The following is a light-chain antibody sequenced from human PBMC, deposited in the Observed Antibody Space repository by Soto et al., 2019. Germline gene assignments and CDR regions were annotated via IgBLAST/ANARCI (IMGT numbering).Light chain of an antibody. Sequence: QSVLTQPPSASGTPGQRVTISCSGSSSNIGSNTVNWYQKLPGTAPKLLINSNNQRPSGVPDRFSGSKSGTSASLAISGLQSEDEADYYCAAWDDSLNGVVFGGGTKLTV. CDR3: AAWDDSLNGVV. CDR1: SSNIGSNT. CDR2: SNN. V-gene: IGLV1-44*01. J-gene: IGLJ2*01.